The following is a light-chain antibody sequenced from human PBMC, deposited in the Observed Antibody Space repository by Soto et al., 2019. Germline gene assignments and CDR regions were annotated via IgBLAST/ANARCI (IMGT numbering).Light chain of an antibody. V-gene: IGLV2-14*01. CDR2: DVS. J-gene: IGLJ1*01. Sequence: QSALTQPASVSGSPGQSITISCTGTSSDVGGYNYVSWYQQHPGKAPKLMIYDVSNRPSGVSNRFSGSKSGNTASLTISGLQAEDEADYYCSSYTSSSTLVVFGTGTKLT. CDR1: SSDVGGYNY. CDR3: SSYTSSSTLVV.